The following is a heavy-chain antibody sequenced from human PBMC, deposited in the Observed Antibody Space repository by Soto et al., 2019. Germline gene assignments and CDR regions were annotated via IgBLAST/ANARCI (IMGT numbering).Heavy chain of an antibody. Sequence: ASVKVSCKASGHTFTSYDINWVRQATGQGLEWMGWMNPNSGNTGYAQKFQGRVTMTRNTSISTAYMELSSLRSEDTAVYYCARGPRRYCSGGSCYPPYYFDYWGQGTLVTVSS. CDR2: MNPNSGNT. CDR1: GHTFTSYD. V-gene: IGHV1-8*01. J-gene: IGHJ4*02. CDR3: ARGPRRYCSGGSCYPPYYFDY. D-gene: IGHD2-15*01.